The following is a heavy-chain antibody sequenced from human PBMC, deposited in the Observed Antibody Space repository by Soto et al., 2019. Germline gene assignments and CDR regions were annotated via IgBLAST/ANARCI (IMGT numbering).Heavy chain of an antibody. J-gene: IGHJ6*03. D-gene: IGHD6-13*01. V-gene: IGHV3-66*01. CDR3: ARDLQSGQQLSYHYMDV. CDR1: GFTVSSNY. CDR2: IYSGGST. Sequence: GGSLRLSCAASGFTVSSNYMSWVRQAPGKGLEWVSVIYSGGSTYYADSVKGRFTISRDNSKNTLYLQMNSLRAEDTAVYYCARDLQSGQQLSYHYMDVWGKGTTVTVSS.